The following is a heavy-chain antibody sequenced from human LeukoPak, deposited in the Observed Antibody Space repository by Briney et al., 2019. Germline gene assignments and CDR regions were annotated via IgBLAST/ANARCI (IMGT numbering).Heavy chain of an antibody. CDR1: GGSISSYY. D-gene: IGHD1-26*01. Sequence: PSETLSLTCTVSGGSISSYYWSWIRQPPGKGLEWIGYIYYSGSTNYNPSLKSRVTISVDTSKNQFSLKLSSVTAADTAVYYCARELRRSYSDVFDIWGQGTMVTVSS. V-gene: IGHV4-59*01. CDR3: ARELRRSYSDVFDI. CDR2: IYYSGST. J-gene: IGHJ3*02.